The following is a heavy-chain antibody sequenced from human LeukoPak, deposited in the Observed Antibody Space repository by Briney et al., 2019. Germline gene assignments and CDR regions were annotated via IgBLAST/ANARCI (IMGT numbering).Heavy chain of an antibody. D-gene: IGHD1-26*01. V-gene: IGHV3-30-3*01. Sequence: GGSLRLSCAASGFTFSSYAMSWVRQAPGKGLEWVAVISYDGSNKYYADSVKGRFTISRDNSKNTLYLQMNSLRAEDTAVYYCARPGKGATHFDYWGQGTLVTVSS. CDR2: ISYDGSNK. J-gene: IGHJ4*02. CDR3: ARPGKGATHFDY. CDR1: GFTFSSYA.